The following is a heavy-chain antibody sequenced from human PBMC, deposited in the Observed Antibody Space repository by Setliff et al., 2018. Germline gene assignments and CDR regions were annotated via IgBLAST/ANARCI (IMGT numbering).Heavy chain of an antibody. CDR1: GFAFDSYA. Sequence: GGSLRLSCAASGFAFDSYAMHWVRQAPGKGLEWVAIIFHDGRDIYYGDSVQGRFAISRDNSKNTLYLQMNSLRSDDMAVYYCAGVHWTTNWFLHYWGQGTLVTVSS. D-gene: IGHD7-27*01. CDR3: AGVHWTTNWFLHY. J-gene: IGHJ4*01. CDR2: IFHDGRDI. V-gene: IGHV3-30*03.